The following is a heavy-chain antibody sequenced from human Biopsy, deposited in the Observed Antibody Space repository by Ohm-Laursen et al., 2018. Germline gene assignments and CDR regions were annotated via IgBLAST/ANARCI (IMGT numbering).Heavy chain of an antibody. CDR1: GFTFHNYA. J-gene: IGHJ5*01. CDR2: IDVSDYNT. V-gene: IGHV3-23*01. D-gene: IGHD1-14*01. Sequence: SLRLSCAASGFTFHNYAMNWLRQAPGKGLEWVAHIDVSDYNTYYADSVRGRFTISRDNSKQMVHLEINSLTADDTAVYYCVKQWGGYNFDSWGQGTLVTVSS. CDR3: VKQWGGYNFDS.